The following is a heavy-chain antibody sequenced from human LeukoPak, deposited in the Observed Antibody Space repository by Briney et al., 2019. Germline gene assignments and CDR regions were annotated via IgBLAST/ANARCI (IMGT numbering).Heavy chain of an antibody. Sequence: GESLKISCKGSGYSFTTYWIAWVRQMPGKGLEWMGIIYPGDSDTRYSPSFQGQVTISADKSITTAYLQWSSLKASDTAIYYCARTMGISTSSTLDYWGQGTLVTVSS. J-gene: IGHJ4*02. CDR3: ARTMGISTSSTLDY. CDR2: IYPGDSDT. D-gene: IGHD2-2*01. V-gene: IGHV5-51*01. CDR1: GYSFTTYW.